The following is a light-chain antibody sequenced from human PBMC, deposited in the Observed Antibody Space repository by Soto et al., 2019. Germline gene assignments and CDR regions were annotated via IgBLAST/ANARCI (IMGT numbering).Light chain of an antibody. CDR2: GAS. Sequence: EIVMTQSPGTLSLSPGERATLSCRASQSVSSRLAWCQQKPGQAPRLLISGASSRATGIPDRFSGSGSGTDFTLTISRLEPEDFALYYCQHYVGGSPITFGQGTRLEIK. CDR3: QHYVGGSPIT. J-gene: IGKJ5*01. CDR1: QSVSSR. V-gene: IGKV3-20*01.